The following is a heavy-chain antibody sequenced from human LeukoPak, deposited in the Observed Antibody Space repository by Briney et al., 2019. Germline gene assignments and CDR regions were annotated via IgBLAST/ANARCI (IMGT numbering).Heavy chain of an antibody. CDR2: INSDGSST. D-gene: IGHD1-26*01. V-gene: IGHV3-74*01. CDR1: GFTFSSYW. CDR3: ARDYRSDAFDI. J-gene: IGHJ3*02. Sequence: GGSLRLSCAASGFTFSSYWMHWVRQAPGKGLVWVSRINSDGSSTSYADSVKGRFTISRDNAKNTLYLQTNSLRAEDTAVYYCARDYRSDAFDIWGQGTMVTVSS.